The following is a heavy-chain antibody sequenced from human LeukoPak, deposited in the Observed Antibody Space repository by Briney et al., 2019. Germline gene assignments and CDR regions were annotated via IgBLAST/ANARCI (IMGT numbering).Heavy chain of an antibody. J-gene: IGHJ4*02. CDR1: GGSISSSSYY. CDR2: IYYSGST. CDR3: ARVLTIFGVVIGYYFDY. Sequence: SETLSLTCSVSGGSISSSSYYWGWIRQPPGKGLEWIGSIYYSGSTYYNPSLKSRVTISVDTSRNQFSLKLSSVTAADTAVYYCARVLTIFGVVIGYYFDYWGQGTLVTVSS. D-gene: IGHD3-3*01. V-gene: IGHV4-39*07.